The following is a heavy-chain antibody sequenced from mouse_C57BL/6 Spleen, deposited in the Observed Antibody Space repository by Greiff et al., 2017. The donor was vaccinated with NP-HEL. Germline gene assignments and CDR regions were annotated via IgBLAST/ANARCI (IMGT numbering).Heavy chain of an antibody. D-gene: IGHD2-2*01. V-gene: IGHV1-50*01. CDR3: ARHSYGYDVPFDY. CDR2: IDPSDSYT. CDR1: GYTFTSYW. J-gene: IGHJ2*01. Sequence: QVQLQQPGAELVKPGASVKLSCKASGYTFTSYWMQWVKQRPGQGLEWIGEIDPSDSYTNYNQKFKGKATLTVDTSSSTAYMQLSSLTSEDSAVYYCARHSYGYDVPFDYWGQGTTLTVSS.